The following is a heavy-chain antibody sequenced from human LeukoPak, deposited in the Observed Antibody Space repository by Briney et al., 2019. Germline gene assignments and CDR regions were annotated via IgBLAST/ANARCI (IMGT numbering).Heavy chain of an antibody. CDR2: IYHSGST. J-gene: IGHJ4*02. D-gene: IGHD3-22*01. Sequence: PSETLSLTCAVSGGSISSSNWWSWVRQPPGKGLEWIGEIYHSGSTNYNPSLKSRVTISVDKSKNQFSLKLSSVTAADTAVYYCARGAVGRYYYDSSGYCFFDYWGQGTLVTVSS. CDR1: GGSISSSNW. CDR3: ARGAVGRYYYDSSGYCFFDY. V-gene: IGHV4-4*02.